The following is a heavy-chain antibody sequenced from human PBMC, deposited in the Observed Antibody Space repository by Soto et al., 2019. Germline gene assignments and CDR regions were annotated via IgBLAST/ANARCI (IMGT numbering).Heavy chain of an antibody. V-gene: IGHV3-23*01. CDR1: GFTFSSYA. D-gene: IGHD6-19*01. J-gene: IGHJ6*02. CDR3: AKHGYSSGWYDYYYYGMDV. CDR2: ISGSGGST. Sequence: EVQLLESGGGLVQPGGSPRLSCAASGFTFSSYAMSWVRQAPGKGLEWVSAISGSGGSTYYADSVKGRFTISRDNSKNTLYLQMNSLRAEDTAVYYCAKHGYSSGWYDYYYYGMDVWGQGTTVTVSS.